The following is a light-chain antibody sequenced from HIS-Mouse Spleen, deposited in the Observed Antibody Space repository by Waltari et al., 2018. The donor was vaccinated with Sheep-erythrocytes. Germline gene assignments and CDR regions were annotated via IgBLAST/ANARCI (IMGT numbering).Light chain of an antibody. Sequence: DIQMTQSPSTLSASVGDRVTITCRASQSISSWLAWYQHKPGKAPKLLIYKASSLESGVPSRVSGSGSGTEFTLTISSLQPDDFATYYCQQYNSYSWTFGQGTKVEIK. CDR1: QSISSW. V-gene: IGKV1-5*03. CDR3: QQYNSYSWT. J-gene: IGKJ1*01. CDR2: KAS.